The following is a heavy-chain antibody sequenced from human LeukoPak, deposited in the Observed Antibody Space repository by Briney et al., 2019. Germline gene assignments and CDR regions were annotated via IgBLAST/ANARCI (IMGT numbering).Heavy chain of an antibody. Sequence: PSETLSLTCAVSGGSISSGGYSWSWIRQPPGKGLEWIGYIYHSGSTYYNPSLKSRVTISVDRSKNQFFLKLSSVAAADTAVYYCARVGATSDYWGQGTLVTVSS. J-gene: IGHJ4*02. CDR2: IYHSGST. D-gene: IGHD1-26*01. CDR3: ARVGATSDY. V-gene: IGHV4-30-2*01. CDR1: GGSISSGGYS.